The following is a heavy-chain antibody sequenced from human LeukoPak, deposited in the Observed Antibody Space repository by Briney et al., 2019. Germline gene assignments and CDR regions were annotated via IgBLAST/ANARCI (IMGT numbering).Heavy chain of an antibody. J-gene: IGHJ4*02. Sequence: ASVNVSCKTSGYTFTSYYTHWVRQYPGQGLEWMGIINPSGGSTSYAQKFQGRVTMTRDTSTSTVYMELSSLRSEDTAVYYCARDRNWRNFDYWGQGTLVTVSS. CDR1: GYTFTSYY. D-gene: IGHD1-20*01. V-gene: IGHV1-46*01. CDR2: INPSGGST. CDR3: ARDRNWRNFDY.